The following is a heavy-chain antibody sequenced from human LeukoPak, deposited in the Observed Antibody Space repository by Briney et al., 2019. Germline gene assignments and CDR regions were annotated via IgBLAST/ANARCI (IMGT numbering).Heavy chain of an antibody. J-gene: IGHJ4*02. CDR1: GGSFSGYF. CDR3: ARVSWRYYFDY. Sequence: SETLSLTCAVYGGSFSGYFLSWIRQPPGEGLEWIGEIDHSGSTTYNPSLKSRVTISVDTSKNQFSLKLSSVTAADTAVYYCARVSWRYYFDYWGQGTLVTVSS. V-gene: IGHV4-34*01. CDR2: IDHSGST.